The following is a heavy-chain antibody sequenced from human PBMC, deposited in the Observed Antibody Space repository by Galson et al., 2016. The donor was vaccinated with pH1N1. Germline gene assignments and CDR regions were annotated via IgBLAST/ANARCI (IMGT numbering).Heavy chain of an antibody. CDR3: IRDLGRLRDF. J-gene: IGHJ4*02. CDR1: GYTFTTSY. D-gene: IGHD7-27*01. CDR2: IDPSNGGT. Sequence: SVKVSCKASGYTFTTSYIHWVRQAPGQGLEWMGVIDPSNGGTTFAQKLQSLVTMTRDTSTSTVYMELRGLKSEDTAVYYCIRDLGRLRDFWGQGTLVTVSS. V-gene: IGHV1-46*03.